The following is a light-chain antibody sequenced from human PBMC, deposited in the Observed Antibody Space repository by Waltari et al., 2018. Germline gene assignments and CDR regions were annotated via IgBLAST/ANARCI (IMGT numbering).Light chain of an antibody. CDR2: DVY. J-gene: IGLJ1*01. CDR1: SSDIGGYHY. CDR3: SSYTTTNTPHYV. Sequence: QSALTQPASVSGSPGQSITLSCTGSSSDIGGYHYVSWYPQHPGTAPKLIIYDVYHRPSGVSSRFSGYKSGTTAPLTISGLQAEDEADYYCSSYTTTNTPHYVFGSGTRVTVL. V-gene: IGLV2-14*03.